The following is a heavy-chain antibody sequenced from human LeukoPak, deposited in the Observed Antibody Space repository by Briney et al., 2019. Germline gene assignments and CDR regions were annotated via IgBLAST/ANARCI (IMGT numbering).Heavy chain of an antibody. CDR1: GGTFSSYA. CDR2: IIPIFGTA. D-gene: IGHD2-2*01. V-gene: IGHV1-69*05. J-gene: IGHJ5*02. CDR3: ARDSGPDPDCSSTSCYWFDP. Sequence: GASVKVSCKASGGTFSSYAISWVRQAPGQGLEWMGGIIPIFGTANYAQKFQGRVTITTDESTSTAYMELSSLRSEDTAVYYCARDSGPDPDCSSTSCYWFDPWGQGTLVTVSS.